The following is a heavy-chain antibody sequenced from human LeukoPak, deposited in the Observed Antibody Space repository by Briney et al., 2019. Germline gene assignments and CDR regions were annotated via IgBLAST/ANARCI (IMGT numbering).Heavy chain of an antibody. CDR2: ISAYNGNT. D-gene: IGHD1-26*01. CDR1: GYTFTSYG. V-gene: IGHV1-18*01. CDR3: ARVGAQYYFDY. Sequence: ASVKVSCKASGYTFTSYGISWVRQAPGQGLEWMGWISAYNGNTNYAQKLQGRVTMTTDTSTSTAYTELRSLRSDDTAVYYCARVGAQYYFDYWGQGTLVTVSS. J-gene: IGHJ4*02.